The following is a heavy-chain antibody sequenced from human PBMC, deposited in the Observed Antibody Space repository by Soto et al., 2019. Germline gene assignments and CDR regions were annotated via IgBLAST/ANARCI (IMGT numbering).Heavy chain of an antibody. V-gene: IGHV4-31*03. CDR3: ARASSGWYGWEAFDI. J-gene: IGHJ3*02. CDR1: GGSISSGGYY. D-gene: IGHD6-19*01. CDR2: IYYSGST. Sequence: TLSLTCTVSGGSISSGGYYWSWIRQHPGKGLEWIGYIYYSGSTYYNPSLKSRVTISVDTSKNQFSLKLSSVTAADTAVYYCARASSGWYGWEAFDIWGQGTMVTVSS.